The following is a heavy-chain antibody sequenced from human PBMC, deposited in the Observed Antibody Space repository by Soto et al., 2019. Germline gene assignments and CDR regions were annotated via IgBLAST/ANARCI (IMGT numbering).Heavy chain of an antibody. Sequence: EVQLVESGGGLVKPGGSLRLSCAASGFTFSSYSMNWVRQAAGKGLEWVSSISSSSSYIYYADSVKGRFTISRDNAKNSLYLQMNSLRAEDTAVYYCARVRDIVATMSDAFDIWGQGTMVTVSS. CDR3: ARVRDIVATMSDAFDI. CDR2: ISSSSSYI. CDR1: GFTFSSYS. J-gene: IGHJ3*02. V-gene: IGHV3-21*01. D-gene: IGHD5-12*01.